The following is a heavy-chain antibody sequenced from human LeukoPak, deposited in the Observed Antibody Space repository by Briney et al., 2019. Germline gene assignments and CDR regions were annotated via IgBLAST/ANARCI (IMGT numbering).Heavy chain of an antibody. CDR1: GFTFSSYA. D-gene: IGHD6-19*01. Sequence: GGSLRLSCAASGFTFSSYAMSWVRQAPGKGLEWVSAISGSGGSSYYADSVKGRFTISRDNSKNTLYLQMNSLRAEDTAVYYCAKDQFSSGLNWFDPWGQGTLVTVSS. J-gene: IGHJ5*02. CDR2: ISGSGGSS. CDR3: AKDQFSSGLNWFDP. V-gene: IGHV3-23*01.